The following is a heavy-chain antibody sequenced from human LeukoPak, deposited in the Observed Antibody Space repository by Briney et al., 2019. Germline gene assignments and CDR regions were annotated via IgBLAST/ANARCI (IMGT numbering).Heavy chain of an antibody. CDR1: GFTFSSYA. V-gene: IGHV3-64D*06. D-gene: IGHD3-9*01. J-gene: IGHJ4*02. Sequence: GGSLRLSCSASGFTFSSYAMHRVRRAPGKGLEYVSAISSNGGSTYYADSVKGRFTISRDNSKNTLYLQMSSLRAEDTAVYYCVKDMGYDILTGYYIGYFDYWGQGTLVTVSS. CDR2: ISSNGGST. CDR3: VKDMGYDILTGYYIGYFDY.